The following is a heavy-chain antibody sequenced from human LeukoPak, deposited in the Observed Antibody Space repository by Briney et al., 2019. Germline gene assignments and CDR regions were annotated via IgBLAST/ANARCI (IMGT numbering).Heavy chain of an antibody. CDR1: GFTFSSYA. CDR3: ARTLLGRLFDY. D-gene: IGHD2-8*02. V-gene: IGHV3-64*04. J-gene: IGHJ4*02. Sequence: GGSLRLSCSASGFTFSSYAMHWVRQAPGKGLEYVSAISSNGGSTYYADSVKGRFTISRDNSKNSLYLQMNSLRAEDTAVYYCARTLLGRLFDYWGQGTLVTVSS. CDR2: ISSNGGST.